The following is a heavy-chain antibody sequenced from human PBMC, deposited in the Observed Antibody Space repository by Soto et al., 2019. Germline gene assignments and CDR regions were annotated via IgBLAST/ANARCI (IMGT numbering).Heavy chain of an antibody. Sequence: PSETLSLTCTVSGGSISSYYWSWIRQPPGKGLEWIGYIYYSGSTNYNPSLKSRVTISVDTSKNQFSLKLSSVTAADTAVYYCAKSLRFLEWLLYRDYYYGMDVWGQGTTVTVSS. V-gene: IGHV4-59*01. CDR1: GGSISSYY. J-gene: IGHJ6*02. CDR3: AKSLRFLEWLLYRDYYYGMDV. CDR2: IYYSGST. D-gene: IGHD3-3*01.